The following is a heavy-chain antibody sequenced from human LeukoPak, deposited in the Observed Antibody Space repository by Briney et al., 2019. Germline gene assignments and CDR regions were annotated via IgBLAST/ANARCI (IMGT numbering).Heavy chain of an antibody. Sequence: GGSLRLSCAASGVTVSSNDMTWVRQAPGKGLEGGSVMYKSGNACYSDSVTGRFTISRDNSKNTVYLQMDSLRAEDTAVYYCARYTSGSYFDSWGQGTLVTVSS. CDR2: MYKSGNA. CDR1: GVTVSSND. J-gene: IGHJ4*02. V-gene: IGHV3-53*01. CDR3: ARYTSGSYFDS. D-gene: IGHD6-19*01.